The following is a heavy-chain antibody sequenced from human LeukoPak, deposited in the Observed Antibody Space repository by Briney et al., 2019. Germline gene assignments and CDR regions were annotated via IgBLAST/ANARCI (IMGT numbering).Heavy chain of an antibody. V-gene: IGHV4-59*08. CDR2: IYYSGST. J-gene: IGHJ5*02. CDR1: GGSISSYY. CDR3: ARSSSGYYAGWFDP. Sequence: SETLSLTCTVSGGSISSYYWSWIRQPPGKGLEWIGYIYYSGSTNYNPSLKSRATISVDTSKNQFSLKLSSVTAADTAVYYCARSSSGYYAGWFDPWGQGTLVTVSS. D-gene: IGHD3-22*01.